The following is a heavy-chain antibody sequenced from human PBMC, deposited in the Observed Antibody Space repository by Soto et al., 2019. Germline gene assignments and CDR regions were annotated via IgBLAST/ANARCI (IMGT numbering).Heavy chain of an antibody. D-gene: IGHD2-15*01. Sequence: LSLTCTVSGGSISSGDYYWSWIRQPPGKGLEWIGYIYYSGSTYYNPSLKSRVTISVDTSKNQFSLKLSSVTAADTAVYYCARVSGVNAFDIWGQGTMVTVSS. CDR1: GGSISSGDYY. CDR2: IYYSGST. V-gene: IGHV4-30-4*01. CDR3: ARVSGVNAFDI. J-gene: IGHJ3*02.